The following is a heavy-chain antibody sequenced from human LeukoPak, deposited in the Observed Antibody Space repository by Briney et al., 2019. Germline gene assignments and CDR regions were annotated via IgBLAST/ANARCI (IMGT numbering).Heavy chain of an antibody. Sequence: SETLSLTCTVSGGSISDSNYYWGWIRQPPGRGLEWIANIYYSGSAYYSPSLKSRVAVSIDTSKNQFSLKLNSVTAADTAVYYCARQSTIAAARIDPWGQGTLVTVSS. V-gene: IGHV4-39*01. CDR1: GGSISDSNYY. CDR3: ARQSTIAAARIDP. J-gene: IGHJ5*02. D-gene: IGHD6-25*01. CDR2: IYYSGSA.